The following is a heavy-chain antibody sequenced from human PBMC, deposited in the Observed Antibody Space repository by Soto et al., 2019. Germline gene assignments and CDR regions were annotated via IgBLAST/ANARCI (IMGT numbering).Heavy chain of an antibody. Sequence: PGGSLRRSCSASGFSFSSYAMNWIRQAPGKGLEWVSAISGSGGSTYYADSVKGRFTISRDNSKNTLYLQMNSLRAEDTAVYYCANSKMGGPDTGFHYWRQGTLVTVSP. CDR3: ANSKMGGPDTGFHY. V-gene: IGHV3-23*01. CDR2: ISGSGGST. J-gene: IGHJ4*02. CDR1: GFSFSSYA. D-gene: IGHD1-26*01.